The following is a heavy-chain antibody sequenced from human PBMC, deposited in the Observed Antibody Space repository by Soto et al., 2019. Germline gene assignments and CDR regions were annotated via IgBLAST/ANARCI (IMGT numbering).Heavy chain of an antibody. J-gene: IGHJ4*02. CDR1: GGTFSSYA. V-gene: IGHV1-69*06. CDR3: ARDQGYCSSTSCQTYFDY. CDR2: IIPIFGTA. Sequence: SVKVSCKASGGTFSSYAISWVRHAPGQEHEWMGGIIPIFGTANYAQKFQGRVTITADKSTSTAYMELSSLRSEDTAVYYCARDQGYCSSTSCQTYFDYWGQGTLVTVS. D-gene: IGHD2-2*01.